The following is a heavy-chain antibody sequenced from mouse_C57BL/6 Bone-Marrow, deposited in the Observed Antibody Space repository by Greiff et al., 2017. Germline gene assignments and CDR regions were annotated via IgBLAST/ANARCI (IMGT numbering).Heavy chain of an antibody. CDR2: FTMYCDAT. CDR1: YFAFMACA. D-gene: IGHD1-1*01. CDR3: ARDYGSSGFAY. V-gene: IGHV1-49*01. Sequence: LQESGAELVRPGSSVKLSCKDSYFAFMACAMHWVKQRPGHGLEWIGSFTMYCDATAYSENFKGKATLTANTSSSTAYMELSSLTSEDSAVYYCARDYGSSGFAYWGQGTLVTVSA. J-gene: IGHJ3*01.